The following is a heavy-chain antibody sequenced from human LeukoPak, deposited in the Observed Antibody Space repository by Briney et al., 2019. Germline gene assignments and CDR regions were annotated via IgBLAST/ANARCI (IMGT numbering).Heavy chain of an antibody. Sequence: PSETLSLTCTVSGDSISSSRYYWGWIRQPPGKGLEWIGSIYYSGSTYYNPSLKSRVTISVDTSKNQFSLKLSSVTAADTAVYYCARRTYYYDNYAFDIWGQGTMVTVSS. J-gene: IGHJ3*02. CDR1: GDSISSSRYY. D-gene: IGHD3-22*01. CDR2: IYYSGST. CDR3: ARRTYYYDNYAFDI. V-gene: IGHV4-39*01.